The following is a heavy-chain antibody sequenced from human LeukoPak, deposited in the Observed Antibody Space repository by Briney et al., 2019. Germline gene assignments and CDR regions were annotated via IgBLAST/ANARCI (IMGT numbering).Heavy chain of an antibody. CDR3: ATKRGGRGWFSWFDP. CDR1: GGSISSYY. Sequence: SETLSLTCTVSGGSISSYYWSWIRQPPGKGLEWIGYIYYSGSTNYNPSLKSRVTISVDTSKNQFSLKLSSVTAADTAVYYCATKRGGRGWFSWFDPWGQGTLVTVSS. D-gene: IGHD6-19*01. CDR2: IYYSGST. J-gene: IGHJ5*02. V-gene: IGHV4-59*01.